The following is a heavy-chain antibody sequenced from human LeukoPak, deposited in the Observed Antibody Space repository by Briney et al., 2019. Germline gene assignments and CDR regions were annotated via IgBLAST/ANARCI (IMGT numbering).Heavy chain of an antibody. CDR1: GFTFSSYN. CDR2: ISPGSSTI. Sequence: PGGSLRLSCAASGFTFSSYNMNWVRQAPGKGLEWVSYISPGSSTIYYADSVKGRFTISRDNAKNSLYLQMNSLRDEDTAVYYCAKSKQLDYWGQGTLVTVSS. D-gene: IGHD6-13*01. V-gene: IGHV3-48*02. J-gene: IGHJ4*02. CDR3: AKSKQLDY.